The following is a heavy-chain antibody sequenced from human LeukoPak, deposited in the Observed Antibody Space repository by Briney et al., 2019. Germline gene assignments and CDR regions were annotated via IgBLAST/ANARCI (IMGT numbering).Heavy chain of an antibody. CDR2: ISSSSSTI. J-gene: IGHJ4*02. Sequence: PGGSLRLSCAASGFTFRAYSMNWVRQAPGKGPEWVSHISSSSSTIYYADSVKGRFIISRDNGKNSLYLQMNSLRDEDTAVYYCVRGDGWFGELLNFDNWGQGTLVTVSS. CDR3: VRGDGWFGELLNFDN. D-gene: IGHD3-10*01. CDR1: GFTFRAYS. V-gene: IGHV3-48*02.